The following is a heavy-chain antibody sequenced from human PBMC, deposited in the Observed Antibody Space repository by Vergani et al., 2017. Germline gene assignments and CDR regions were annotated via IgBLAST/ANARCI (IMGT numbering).Heavy chain of an antibody. D-gene: IGHD2-8*01. V-gene: IGHV4-31*03. CDR3: ARVTRQLMGATLDAFDF. J-gene: IGHJ3*01. CDR2: IYYSGTS. CDR1: GAPISGSAYY. Sequence: QVHLQESGPGPVRPSQTLSLTCSVSGAPISGSAYYWSWIRQHPGKGLEWLGNIYYSGTSYYNPSLKIRISMSVDTSQTHFSLKLNSVTAADAAIYYFARVTRQLMGATLDAFDFWGQGTMVNVSS.